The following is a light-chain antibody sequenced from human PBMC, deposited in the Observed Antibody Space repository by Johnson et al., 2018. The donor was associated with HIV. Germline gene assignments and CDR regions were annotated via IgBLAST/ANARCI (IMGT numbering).Light chain of an antibody. J-gene: IGLJ1*01. Sequence: VLTQPPSVSAAPGQKVTISCSGSSSNIGNNYVSWYQQLPGTAPKLLIYENNKRPSWIPDRFSGSKSGTSATLGITGLQTGDEADYYCGTWGGSLSSFVLGTGTKVTVL. CDR3: GTWGGSLSSFV. CDR2: ENN. CDR1: SSNIGNNY. V-gene: IGLV1-51*02.